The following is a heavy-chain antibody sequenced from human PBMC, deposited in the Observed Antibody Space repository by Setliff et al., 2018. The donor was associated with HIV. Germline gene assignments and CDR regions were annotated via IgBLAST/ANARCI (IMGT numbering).Heavy chain of an antibody. V-gene: IGHV4-61*02. J-gene: IGHJ6*02. CDR2: IYTSGST. CDR3: AREDYYYYGMDV. Sequence: PSETLSLTCTVSGGSISSGSYYWNWIRQPAGKGLEWIGRIYTSGSTNYNPSLKSRVTISVDTSKNQLSRKLSSVTAADTAVYYCAREDYYYYGMDVWGQGTTVTVSS. CDR1: GGSISSGSYY.